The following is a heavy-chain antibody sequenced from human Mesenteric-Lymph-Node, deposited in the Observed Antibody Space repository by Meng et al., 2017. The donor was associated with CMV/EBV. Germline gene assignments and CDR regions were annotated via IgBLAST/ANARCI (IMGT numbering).Heavy chain of an antibody. D-gene: IGHD6-19*01. J-gene: IGHJ4*02. CDR3: ARDWATVAGTADY. Sequence: CADSGFTFRNYWMNWLRQAPGKGLEWVAIIKQDGSEKYFVDSVKGRFTISRDNAKNSLYLQMNSLRAEDTGVYYCARDWATVAGTADYWGQGTLVTVSS. V-gene: IGHV3-7*04. CDR1: GFTFRNYW. CDR2: IKQDGSEK.